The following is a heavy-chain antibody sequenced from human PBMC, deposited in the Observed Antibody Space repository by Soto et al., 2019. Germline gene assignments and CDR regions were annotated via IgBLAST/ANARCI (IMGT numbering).Heavy chain of an antibody. J-gene: IGHJ5*02. CDR2: MHHSGTT. D-gene: IGHD2-2*01. CDR3: ARVRQYCSGTSCYLDP. V-gene: IGHV4-4*02. CDR1: GDSISSSNW. Sequence: QVQLQESGPGLVKPSETLSLTCGVSGDSISSSNWWHWVRQPPGKGLEWIGEMHHSGTTNYNPSLKSRVAISVDKSKNQFSLKLNSVTAADTAVYYCARVRQYCSGTSCYLDPWGQGTLVTVSS.